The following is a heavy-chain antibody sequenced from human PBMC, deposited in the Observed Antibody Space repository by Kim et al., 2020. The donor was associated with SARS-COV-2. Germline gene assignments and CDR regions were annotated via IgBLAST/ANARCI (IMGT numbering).Heavy chain of an antibody. D-gene: IGHD5-18*01. V-gene: IGHV3-33*01. CDR2: IWYDGSNK. Sequence: GGSLRLSCAASGFTFSSYGMHWVRQAPGKGLEWVAVIWYDGSNKYYADSVKGRFTISRDNSKNTLYLQMNSLRAEDTAVYYCARVPTGGGYSYGDAVDYWGQGTLVTVSS. J-gene: IGHJ4*02. CDR3: ARVPTGGGYSYGDAVDY. CDR1: GFTFSSYG.